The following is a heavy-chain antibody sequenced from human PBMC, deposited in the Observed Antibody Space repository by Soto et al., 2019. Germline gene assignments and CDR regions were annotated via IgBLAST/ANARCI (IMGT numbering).Heavy chain of an antibody. CDR1: GFTYSPYS. CDR2: ISGSGGSR. Sequence: EVKLVESGGGSVQRGGSLRLSCVASGFTYSPYSMNWVRQPPGKGLEWVAYISGSGGSRYYADSVSGRFTISRDNAKDSLFLQMNSLRDVDTAIYYCARGQRSSDYWGQGTLVTVSS. D-gene: IGHD1-26*01. V-gene: IGHV3-48*02. CDR3: ARGQRSSDY. J-gene: IGHJ4*02.